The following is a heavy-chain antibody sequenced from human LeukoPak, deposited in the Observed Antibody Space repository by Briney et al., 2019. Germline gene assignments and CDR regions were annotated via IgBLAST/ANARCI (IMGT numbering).Heavy chain of an antibody. J-gene: IGHJ4*02. CDR3: ARDPDGAMDFDY. D-gene: IGHD5-24*01. V-gene: IGHV1-18*01. CDR1: GYTISTYG. CDR2: ISVYRGNT. Sequence: ASVKVSCKASGYTISTYGISWVRQAPGQGLEWMGWISVYRGNTNYAQNFQGRVAMTTDTSTSTAYMELRSLRSNDTAVYYCARDPDGAMDFDYWGQGTLVTVSS.